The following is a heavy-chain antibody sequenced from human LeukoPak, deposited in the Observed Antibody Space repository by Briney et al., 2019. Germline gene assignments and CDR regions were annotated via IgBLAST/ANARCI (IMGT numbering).Heavy chain of an antibody. J-gene: IGHJ4*02. D-gene: IGHD2-2*01. Sequence: SETLSLTCAVYGGSFSGYYWSWIRQPPGKGLEWIGEINHSGSTNYNPSLKSRVSISVDTSKNQFSLKLSSVTAADTAVYYCARRCSSTSCYFDYWGQGTLVTVSS. CDR3: ARRCSSTSCYFDY. CDR1: GGSFSGYY. CDR2: INHSGST. V-gene: IGHV4-34*01.